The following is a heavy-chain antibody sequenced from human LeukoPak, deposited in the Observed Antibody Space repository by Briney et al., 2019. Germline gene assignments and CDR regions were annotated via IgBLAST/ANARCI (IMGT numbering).Heavy chain of an antibody. Sequence: SETLSLTCTVSGGSISNNYWSWIRQPPGKGLEWIGYIYDSGSSNYNPSLKSRVTISVDTSKKQFSLKVTSVTAADTAVYYCARVVPASLWPFDIWGQGRMVTVSS. CDR1: GGSISNNY. V-gene: IGHV4-59*01. J-gene: IGHJ3*02. D-gene: IGHD2-2*01. CDR3: ARVVPASLWPFDI. CDR2: IYDSGSS.